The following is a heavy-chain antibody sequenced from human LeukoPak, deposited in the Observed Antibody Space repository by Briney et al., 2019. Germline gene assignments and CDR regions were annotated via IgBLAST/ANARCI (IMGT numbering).Heavy chain of an antibody. Sequence: GGSLRLSCAASGFTFSSYAMHWVRQAPGKGLEWVAVISYDGSNKYYADSMKGRFTISRDNSKNTLYLQMNSLRAEDTAVYCCARDARDVYNSFWDYWGQGTLVTVSS. V-gene: IGHV3-30-3*01. CDR1: GFTFSSYA. J-gene: IGHJ4*02. CDR2: ISYDGSNK. D-gene: IGHD5-24*01. CDR3: ARDARDVYNSFWDY.